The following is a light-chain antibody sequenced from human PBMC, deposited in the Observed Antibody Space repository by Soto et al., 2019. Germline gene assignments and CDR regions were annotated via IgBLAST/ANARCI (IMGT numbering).Light chain of an antibody. Sequence: EIVLTQSPATLSVSPGERATLSCRATQSVGTNLAWYQQKPGHVPRLLISGASTRATDIPARFSGSGSGTEFTLTISSLQSEDLAVYYSQQFDSWPITFGQGTRLEIK. CDR3: QQFDSWPIT. V-gene: IGKV3-15*01. CDR2: GAS. CDR1: QSVGTN. J-gene: IGKJ5*01.